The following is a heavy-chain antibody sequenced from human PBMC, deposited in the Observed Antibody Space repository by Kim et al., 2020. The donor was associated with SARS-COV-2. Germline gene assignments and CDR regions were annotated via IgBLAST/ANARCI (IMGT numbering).Heavy chain of an antibody. CDR3: ATNYYGSGIPRHWFDP. CDR2: IIPIFGTA. J-gene: IGHJ5*02. Sequence: SVKVSCKASGGTFSSYAISWVRQAPGQGLEWMGGIIPIFGTANYAQKFQGRVTITADESTSTAYMELSSLRSEDTAVYYCATNYYGSGIPRHWFDPWGQGTLVTVSS. CDR1: GGTFSSYA. D-gene: IGHD3-10*01. V-gene: IGHV1-69*13.